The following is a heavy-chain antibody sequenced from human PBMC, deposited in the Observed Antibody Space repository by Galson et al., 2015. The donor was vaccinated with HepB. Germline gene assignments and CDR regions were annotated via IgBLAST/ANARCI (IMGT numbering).Heavy chain of an antibody. D-gene: IGHD2-8*01. Sequence: SLRLSCAASGFTFSSFAMHWVRQAPGKGLEWVALISYDGSNKYYGDSVKGRLTISRDNSKNTLYLQMNSLRAEDTAVYYCARDKKEGNYCTNGVCTFYFFYYMDVWGKGTTVTVSS. CDR1: GFTFSSFA. J-gene: IGHJ6*03. V-gene: IGHV3-30-3*01. CDR2: ISYDGSNK. CDR3: ARDKKEGNYCTNGVCTFYFFYYMDV.